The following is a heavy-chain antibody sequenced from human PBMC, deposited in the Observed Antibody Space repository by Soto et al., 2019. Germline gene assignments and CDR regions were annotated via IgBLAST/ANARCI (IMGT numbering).Heavy chain of an antibody. D-gene: IGHD1-26*01. Sequence: EVQLVESGGGLVKPGGSLRLSCAASGFTFSSYSMNWVRQAPGKGLEWVSSISSSSSYIYYADSVKGRFTISRDNAKNSLYLQMNSLRAEDTAVYYCARERWEPISAFDIWGQGTRFTVSS. CDR1: GFTFSSYS. J-gene: IGHJ3*02. CDR2: ISSSSSYI. V-gene: IGHV3-21*01. CDR3: ARERWEPISAFDI.